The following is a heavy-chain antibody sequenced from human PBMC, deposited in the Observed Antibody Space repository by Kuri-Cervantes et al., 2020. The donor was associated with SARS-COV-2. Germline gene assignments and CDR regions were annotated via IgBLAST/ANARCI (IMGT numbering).Heavy chain of an antibody. V-gene: IGHV4-39*01. CDR2: IYYTGST. CDR3: ARRRGAITGPGGYFDY. CDR1: GGSISSSSSYF. D-gene: IGHD1-1*01. J-gene: IGHJ4*02. Sequence: SETLSLPCTVSGGSISSSSSYFWGWIRQPPGSGLEFIGNIYYTGSTYYNPSLQSRVTISVDTSKKQFSLKLRSVTAADTAIYYCARRRGAITGPGGYFDYWGQGALVTVSS.